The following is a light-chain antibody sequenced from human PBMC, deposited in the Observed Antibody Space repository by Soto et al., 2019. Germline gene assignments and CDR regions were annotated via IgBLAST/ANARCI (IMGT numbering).Light chain of an antibody. V-gene: IGKV3-15*01. J-gene: IGKJ4*01. CDR2: GAS. Sequence: EIVMTQSPATLSVSPGERATLSCRASQSIGSHLAWYQQIPGQAPRLLIYGASSRATGIPARFTGGGSGTEFTLTISSLQSEDFAVYYCQQYNNWPLTFGGGTKVEVK. CDR3: QQYNNWPLT. CDR1: QSIGSH.